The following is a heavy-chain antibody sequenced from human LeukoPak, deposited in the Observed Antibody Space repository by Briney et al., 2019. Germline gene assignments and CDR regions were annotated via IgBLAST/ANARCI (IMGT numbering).Heavy chain of an antibody. J-gene: IGHJ5*02. CDR3: ARRPLHSQNWLAP. CDR2: IFPGDSDT. Sequence: PGESLKISCKCYGDSFTSYWVACVRQMPGKGLEWMGIIFPGDSDTRYSPSIQGQVTISVDRSISTAYLQWSSLKASDTAIYYCARRPLHSQNWLAPWGQGTLVTVSS. V-gene: IGHV5-51*01. CDR1: GDSFTSYW.